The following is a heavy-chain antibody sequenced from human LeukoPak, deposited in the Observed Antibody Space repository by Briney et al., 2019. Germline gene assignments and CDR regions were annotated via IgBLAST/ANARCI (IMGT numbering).Heavy chain of an antibody. CDR1: GFTFSNYA. V-gene: IGHV3-30*04. CDR3: ARVSAYYDFWSAYLDY. D-gene: IGHD3-3*01. J-gene: IGHJ4*02. Sequence: GGSLRLSCAASGFTFSNYAMHWVRQAPGKGLEWVAVISYDGNSKYYEDSAKGRFTISRDNSKNTLYLQKNSLRAEDTAVYYCARVSAYYDFWSAYLDYWGQGALVTVSS. CDR2: ISYDGNSK.